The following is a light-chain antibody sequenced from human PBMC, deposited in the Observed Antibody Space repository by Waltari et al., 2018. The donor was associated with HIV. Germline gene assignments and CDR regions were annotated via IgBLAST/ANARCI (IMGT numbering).Light chain of an antibody. CDR2: SAS. CDR3: QQYNNWPPWT. CDR1: QSVSTN. Sequence: EIVMTQSPATLSVSLGERATLPCRASQSVSTNLAWYQQKPGQAPRLLIYSASNRATDIPARFSGSGSGTDFTLTISSLQSEDFAVYYCQQYNNWPPWTFGQGTKVEIK. J-gene: IGKJ1*01. V-gene: IGKV3-15*01.